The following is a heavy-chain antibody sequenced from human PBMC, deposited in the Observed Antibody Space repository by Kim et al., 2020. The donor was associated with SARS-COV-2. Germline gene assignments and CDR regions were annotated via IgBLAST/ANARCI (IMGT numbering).Heavy chain of an antibody. D-gene: IGHD3-22*01. CDR3: ARVFQRSMGPITMIVEVIGGGLYYYGMDV. CDR1: GFTFSSYA. J-gene: IGHJ6*02. Sequence: GGSLRLSCAASGFTFSSYAMHWVRQAPGKGLEWVAVISYDGSNKYYADSVKGRFTISRDNSKNTLYLQMNSLRAEDTAVYYCARVFQRSMGPITMIVEVIGGGLYYYGMDVWGQGATVTVSS. CDR2: ISYDGSNK. V-gene: IGHV3-30*04.